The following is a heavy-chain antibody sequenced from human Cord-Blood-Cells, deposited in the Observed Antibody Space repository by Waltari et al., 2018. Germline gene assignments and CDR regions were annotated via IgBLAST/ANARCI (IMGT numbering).Heavy chain of an antibody. Sequence: EVQLVETGGGLIQPGGSLRLSCAASGFTASSNNMSWVRQAPGKGLEWVSVIYSGGSTYYSDSVKGRFTISRDNSKNTLYLQMNSLRAEDTAVYYCARSPDSRGDIWGQGTMVTVSS. CDR1: GFTASSNN. D-gene: IGHD6-13*01. J-gene: IGHJ3*02. V-gene: IGHV3-53*02. CDR2: IYSGGST. CDR3: ARSPDSRGDI.